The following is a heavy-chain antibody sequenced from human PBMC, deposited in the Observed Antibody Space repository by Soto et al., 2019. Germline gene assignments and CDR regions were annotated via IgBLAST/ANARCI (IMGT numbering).Heavy chain of an antibody. CDR2: IYYSGST. CDR3: ARDRSGMATDFDY. D-gene: IGHD3-10*01. CDR1: GGSISSYY. Sequence: PSETLSLTCTVSGGSISSYYWSWIRQPPGKGLGWIGYIYYSGSTNYNPSLKSRVTISVDTSKNQFSLKLSSVTAADTAVYYCARDRSGMATDFDYWGQGTLVTVSS. J-gene: IGHJ4*02. V-gene: IGHV4-59*01.